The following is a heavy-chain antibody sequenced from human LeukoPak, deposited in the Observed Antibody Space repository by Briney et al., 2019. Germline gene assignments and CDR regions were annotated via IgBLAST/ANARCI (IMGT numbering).Heavy chain of an antibody. D-gene: IGHD6-6*01. Sequence: ASVKVSCKASGYTFTGYYMHLVRQAPGRGLEWMGWINPNSGGTNYAQKFQGRVTMTRDTSISTAYMELSRLRSDDTAVYYCARVRYEYSSSFSYFDYWGQGTLVTVSS. CDR2: INPNSGGT. J-gene: IGHJ4*02. CDR3: ARVRYEYSSSFSYFDY. V-gene: IGHV1-2*02. CDR1: GYTFTGYY.